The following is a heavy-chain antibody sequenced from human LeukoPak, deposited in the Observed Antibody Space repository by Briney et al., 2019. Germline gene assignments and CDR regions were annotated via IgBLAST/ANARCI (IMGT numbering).Heavy chain of an antibody. CDR1: GGSISGYY. D-gene: IGHD1-14*01. J-gene: IGHJ4*02. V-gene: IGHV4-4*07. CDR2: IYTSGGT. CDR3: ARVLPANTGFFDY. Sequence: SETLSLTCTVSGGSISGYYWSWIRQPAGKGLEWIGRIYTSGGTNYNPSLKSRVTMSVDTSKNQFSLKLSSVTAADTAVYYCARVLPANTGFFDYWGQGTLVTVSS.